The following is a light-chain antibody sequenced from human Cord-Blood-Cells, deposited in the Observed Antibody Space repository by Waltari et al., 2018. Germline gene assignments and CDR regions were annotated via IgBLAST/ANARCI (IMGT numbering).Light chain of an antibody. Sequence: QSALNQPASVSGSPGQSITISCTGTSSDGGSYNLVSWYQQHPGKAPKLMIYEGSKLPSGVSNRFSGSKSGNTAAMTTSGLQAEDEADYYCCSYAGSSTWVFGGGTKLTVL. CDR3: CSYAGSSTWV. CDR1: SSDGGSYNL. V-gene: IGLV2-23*01. CDR2: EGS. J-gene: IGLJ3*02.